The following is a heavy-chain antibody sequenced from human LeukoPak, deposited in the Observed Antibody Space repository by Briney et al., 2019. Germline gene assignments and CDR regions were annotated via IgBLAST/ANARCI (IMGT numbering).Heavy chain of an antibody. Sequence: PGGSLRLSCAASGFTFSSYSMNWVRQAPGKGLEWVSSISSSSSYIYYADSVKGRFTISRDNSKNTLYLQMNSLRAEDTAVYYCAKYEINNVGGYWGQGTLVTVSS. J-gene: IGHJ4*02. V-gene: IGHV3-21*04. D-gene: IGHD3-9*01. CDR3: AKYEINNVGGY. CDR2: ISSSSSYI. CDR1: GFTFSSYS.